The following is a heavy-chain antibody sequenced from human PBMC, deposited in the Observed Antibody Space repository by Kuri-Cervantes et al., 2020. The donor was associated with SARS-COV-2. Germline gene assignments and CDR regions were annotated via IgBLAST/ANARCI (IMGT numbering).Heavy chain of an antibody. D-gene: IGHD3-22*01. CDR3: ATLFDSSGFMFDY. CDR1: GFTFSDCS. CDR2: MSYDGSNI. V-gene: IGHV3-30*04. J-gene: IGHJ4*02. Sequence: GGSLRLSCAASGFTFSDCSMHWVRQAPGKGLEWVAVMSYDGSNIYYADSVEGRFTISRDNSKNTLYLQMNSQRAEDTAIYYCATLFDSSGFMFDYWGQGTLVTVSS.